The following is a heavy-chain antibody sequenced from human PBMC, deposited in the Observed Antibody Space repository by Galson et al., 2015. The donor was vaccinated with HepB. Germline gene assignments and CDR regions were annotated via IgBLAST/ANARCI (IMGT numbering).Heavy chain of an antibody. CDR3: AREFWLAQEKDYYYYGMDV. D-gene: IGHD6-19*01. V-gene: IGHV1-8*01. CDR2: MNPNSGNT. J-gene: IGHJ6*02. Sequence: SVKVSCKASGYTFTSYDINWVRQATGQGLEWMGWMNPNSGNTGYAQKFQGRVTMTRNTSISTAYMELSSLRSEDTAVYYCAREFWLAQEKDYYYYGMDVWGQGTTVTVSS. CDR1: GYTFTSYD.